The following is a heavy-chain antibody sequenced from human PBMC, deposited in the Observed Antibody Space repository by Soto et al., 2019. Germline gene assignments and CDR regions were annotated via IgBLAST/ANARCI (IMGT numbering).Heavy chain of an antibody. Sequence: QVQLVQSGAEVKKPGSSVKVSCKASGGTFSSYAISWVRQAPGQGLEWMGGIIPIFGTANYAQKFQGRVTITADESTSKAYMELSSLRSEDTAMYYCPRDISGSSLFDYWGQGTLVTVSS. V-gene: IGHV1-69*12. CDR2: IIPIFGTA. CDR1: GGTFSSYA. CDR3: PRDISGSSLFDY. D-gene: IGHD6-6*01. J-gene: IGHJ4*02.